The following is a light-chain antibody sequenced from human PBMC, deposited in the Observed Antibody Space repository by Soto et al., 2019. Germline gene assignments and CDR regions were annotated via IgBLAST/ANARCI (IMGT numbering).Light chain of an antibody. Sequence: EIVLTQSPATLSLSPGERATLSCRASQSISSSLAWYQQKPGQAPRLLIYDASTRATGFPARFSGSGSGTAFTLTIGSLEPEDFAVYYCQQRSEWPRTFGQGTKVESK. CDR1: QSISSS. CDR3: QQRSEWPRT. V-gene: IGKV3-11*01. CDR2: DAS. J-gene: IGKJ1*01.